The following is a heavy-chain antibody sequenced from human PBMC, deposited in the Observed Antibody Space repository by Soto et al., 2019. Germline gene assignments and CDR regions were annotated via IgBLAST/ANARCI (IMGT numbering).Heavy chain of an antibody. J-gene: IGHJ6*02. CDR1: GVSFSGYY. V-gene: IGHV4-34*01. D-gene: IGHD2-21*02. CDR3: ARDLWGYCGTDCYPLDV. Sequence: SETLSLTCAVYGVSFSGYYWSWIRQPPGKGLEWIGEINQSGSTNYNPSLKSRVTISVDTSKNQFSLKLSSVTAADTAVYYCARDLWGYCGTDCYPLDVWGQGTTVTVS. CDR2: INQSGST.